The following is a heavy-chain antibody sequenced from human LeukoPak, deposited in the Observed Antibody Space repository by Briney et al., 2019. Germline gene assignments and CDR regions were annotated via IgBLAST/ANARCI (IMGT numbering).Heavy chain of an antibody. V-gene: IGHV3-48*02. CDR2: ISGSTITI. CDR1: GFTFSHYG. Sequence: GGSLRLSCAASGFTFSHYGMNWVRQAPGKGLEWVSYISGSTITIYYADSVKGRFTISRDNVKNSLYLQMNSLRDDDTAVYYCASLTLAAYGDYVWGQGALITVSS. J-gene: IGHJ4*02. D-gene: IGHD4-17*01. CDR3: ASLTLAAYGDYV.